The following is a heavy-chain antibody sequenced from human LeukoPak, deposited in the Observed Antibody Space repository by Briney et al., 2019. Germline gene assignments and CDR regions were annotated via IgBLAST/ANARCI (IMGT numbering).Heavy chain of an antibody. CDR1: GFTFSSG. D-gene: IGHD3-22*01. Sequence: PGGSLRLSCAASGFTFSSGMHWVRQAPGKGLEWVSAISESGGETYHADSVKGRFTISRDTSKSTLYLQLNSLRAEDTAIYYCANIPYYYDSSGYYPFVDYWGQGTLVTVSS. J-gene: IGHJ4*02. CDR2: ISESGGET. CDR3: ANIPYYYDSSGYYPFVDY. V-gene: IGHV3-23*01.